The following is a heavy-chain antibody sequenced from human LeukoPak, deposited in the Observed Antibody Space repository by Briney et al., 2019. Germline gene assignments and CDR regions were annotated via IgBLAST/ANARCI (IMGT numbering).Heavy chain of an antibody. CDR2: ISGSGGST. D-gene: IGHD1-26*01. CDR1: GFTFSSYA. Sequence: GGSLRLSCAASGFTFSSYAMSWVRQAPGKGLEWVSGISGSGGSTYYADSVKGRFTISRDNAKNTLYLQMNSLRAEDTAVYYCARASEPTMIDYWGQGTLVTVSS. V-gene: IGHV3-23*01. CDR3: ARASEPTMIDY. J-gene: IGHJ4*02.